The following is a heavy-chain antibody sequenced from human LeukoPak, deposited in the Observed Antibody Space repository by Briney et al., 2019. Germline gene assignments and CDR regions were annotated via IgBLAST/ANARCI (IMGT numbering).Heavy chain of an antibody. CDR1: GYTFTSYY. D-gene: IGHD3-10*01. V-gene: IGHV1-46*01. J-gene: IGHJ4*02. CDR2: INPSGGST. CDR3: ARELGDLQFDY. Sequence: ASVKVSCKASGYTFTSYYMHWVRQAPGQGLEWMGIINPSGGSTSYAQKFQGRVTTTRDTSTSTVYMELSSLRSEDTAVYYCARELGDLQFDYWGQGTLVTVSS.